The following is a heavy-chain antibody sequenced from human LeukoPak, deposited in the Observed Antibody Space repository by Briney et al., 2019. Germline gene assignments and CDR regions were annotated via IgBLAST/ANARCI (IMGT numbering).Heavy chain of an antibody. CDR3: ARGLDDYGDTFDY. Sequence: SETLSLTCAVYGGSFSGYYWSWIRQPPGKGLEWIGEINHSGSTNYNPSLKSRVTISVDTSKNQFSLKLSSATAADTAVYYCARGLDDYGDTFDYWGQGTLVTVSS. J-gene: IGHJ4*02. CDR1: GGSFSGYY. CDR2: INHSGST. D-gene: IGHD4-17*01. V-gene: IGHV4-34*01.